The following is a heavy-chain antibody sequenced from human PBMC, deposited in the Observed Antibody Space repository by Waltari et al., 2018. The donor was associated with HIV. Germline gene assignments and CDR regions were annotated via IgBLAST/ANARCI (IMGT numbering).Heavy chain of an antibody. CDR2: IYASGTT. CDR3: VRKVVGPLSAAFDI. J-gene: IGHJ3*02. Sequence: QVQLQESGPGLVKPSEFLSLTCSVSGGSLSDHYWSWIRQPAGKGLDCIGRIYASGTTNYNPSLKILVIMSLDTSNNQFALKLSSVNAADTAVDYCVRKVVGPLSAAFDIWGRGTTVTVSS. CDR1: GGSLSDHY. D-gene: IGHD2-15*01. V-gene: IGHV4-4*07.